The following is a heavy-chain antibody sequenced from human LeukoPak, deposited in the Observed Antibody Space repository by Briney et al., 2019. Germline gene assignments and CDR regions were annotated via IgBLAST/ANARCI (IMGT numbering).Heavy chain of an antibody. V-gene: IGHV1-18*01. Sequence: ASVKVSCKASGYTFTSYGISWVRQAPGQGLEWMGWISAYNGNTNYAQKLQGRVTMTTDTSTSTAYMELRSLRSDDTAVYYCTRGYCSSTSCRSYYYYYMDVWGNGTTVTVSS. J-gene: IGHJ6*03. CDR2: ISAYNGNT. D-gene: IGHD2-2*01. CDR3: TRGYCSSTSCRSYYYYYMDV. CDR1: GYTFTSYG.